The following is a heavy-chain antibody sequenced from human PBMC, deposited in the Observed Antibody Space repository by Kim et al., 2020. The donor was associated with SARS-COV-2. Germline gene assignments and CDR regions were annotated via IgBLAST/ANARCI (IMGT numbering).Heavy chain of an antibody. Sequence: ADSVKGRFTISRDNSKNTLYLQMNSLRAEDTAVYYCAKDQTDSGYDSADYWGQGTLVTVSS. CDR3: AKDQTDSGYDSADY. V-gene: IGHV3-30*02. D-gene: IGHD5-12*01. J-gene: IGHJ4*02.